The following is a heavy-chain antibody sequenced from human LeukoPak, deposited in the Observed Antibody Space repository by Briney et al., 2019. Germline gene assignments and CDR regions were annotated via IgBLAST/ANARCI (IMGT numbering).Heavy chain of an antibody. V-gene: IGHV3-30*18. D-gene: IGHD3-10*01. CDR3: AKSSSYYYGSGSYPDAFDI. J-gene: IGHJ3*02. Sequence: GRSLRLSCAASGFTFSSYGMHWVRQAPGKGLEWVAVISYDGSNKYYADSVKGRFTISRDNSKNTLYLQMNSLRAEDTAVYYCAKSSSYYYGSGSYPDAFDIWGQGTIVAVSS. CDR1: GFTFSSYG. CDR2: ISYDGSNK.